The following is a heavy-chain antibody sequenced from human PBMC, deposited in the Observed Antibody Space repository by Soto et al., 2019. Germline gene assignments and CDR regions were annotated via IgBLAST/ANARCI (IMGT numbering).Heavy chain of an antibody. V-gene: IGHV1-2*02. D-gene: IGHD3-22*01. CDR1: GYTFTGYY. Sequence: SVKVSCKASGYTFTGYYMHWVRQAPGQGLEWMGWITPNNGGTKYAQKFQDRVTMTRDTSISTAYMELSRLRSDDTAVYYCARGTFGSSGDYFAGWFGPWGQGTLVTVSS. CDR2: ITPNNGGT. J-gene: IGHJ5*02. CDR3: ARGTFGSSGDYFAGWFGP.